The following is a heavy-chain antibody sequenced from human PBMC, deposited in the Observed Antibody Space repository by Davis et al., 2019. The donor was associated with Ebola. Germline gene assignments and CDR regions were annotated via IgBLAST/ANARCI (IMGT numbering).Heavy chain of an antibody. D-gene: IGHD1-26*01. V-gene: IGHV3-23*01. J-gene: IGHJ4*02. CDR3: AKKMAGGSYPEDY. CDR2: ISGSGGST. Sequence: ESLKISCAASGFTFSSYAMSWVRQAPGKGLEWVSAISGSGGSTYYADSVRGRFTISRDNSKNTLYLQMNSLRAEDTAVYYCAKKMAGGSYPEDYWGPGTLVTVSS. CDR1: GFTFSSYA.